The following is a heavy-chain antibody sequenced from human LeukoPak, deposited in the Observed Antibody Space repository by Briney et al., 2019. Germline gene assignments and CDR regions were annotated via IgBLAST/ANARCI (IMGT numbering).Heavy chain of an antibody. V-gene: IGHV3-30-3*01. CDR1: GFTFSSYA. CDR2: ISYDGSNK. D-gene: IGHD3-10*01. CDR3: ARDLGELLGYYGMDV. J-gene: IGHJ6*02. Sequence: PGRSLRLSCAASGFTFSSYAMHWVRQAPGKGLEWVAVISYDGSNKYYADSVKGRFTISRDNSKNTLYLQMNSLRAGDTAVYYCARDLGELLGYYGMDVWGQGTTVTVSS.